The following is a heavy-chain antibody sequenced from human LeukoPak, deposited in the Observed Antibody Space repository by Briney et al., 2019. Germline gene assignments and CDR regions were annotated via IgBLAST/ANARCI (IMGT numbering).Heavy chain of an antibody. CDR3: ARRGRDGSSFGWADS. CDR2: IYPGDSDT. Sequence: GETLKISCKGSGYDFTYYWIGWVRQMPGKGLEWLGIIYPGDSDTRYNPSFQGQVTISADKSISTAYLQWSSLKASDSAMYYCARRGRDGSSFGWADSWGQGTLVTVSS. J-gene: IGHJ5*01. D-gene: IGHD5-24*01. V-gene: IGHV5-51*01. CDR1: GYDFTYYW.